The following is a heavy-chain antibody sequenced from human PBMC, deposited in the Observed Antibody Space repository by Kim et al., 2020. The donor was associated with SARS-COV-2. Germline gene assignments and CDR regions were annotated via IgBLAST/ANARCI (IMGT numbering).Heavy chain of an antibody. J-gene: IGHJ4*02. V-gene: IGHV3-15*01. CDR3: TTEVEMATIIADY. Sequence: YAAPVKCRFTISRDDSKNTLYLQMNSQKTEDTAVYYCTTEVEMATIIADYWGQGTLVTVSS. D-gene: IGHD5-12*01.